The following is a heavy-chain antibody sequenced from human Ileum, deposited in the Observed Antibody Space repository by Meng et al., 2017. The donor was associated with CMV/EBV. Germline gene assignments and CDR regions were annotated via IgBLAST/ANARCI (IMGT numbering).Heavy chain of an antibody. CDR2: ISHDATVT. CDR1: GFTFSSDV. J-gene: IGHJ3*02. Sequence: GGSLRLSCAASGFTFSSDVMHWVRQAPGKGVEWVARISHDATVTSYVDSVKGRFTISRDNSKNTLYLQMNSLRVEDTAVYYCAKENVAGNARWDAFDIWGQGTMVTVSS. V-gene: IGHV3-74*03. D-gene: IGHD5-24*01. CDR3: AKENVAGNARWDAFDI.